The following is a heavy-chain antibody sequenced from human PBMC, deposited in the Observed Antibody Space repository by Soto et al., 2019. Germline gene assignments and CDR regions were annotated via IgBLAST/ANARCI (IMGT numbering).Heavy chain of an antibody. Sequence: GESLKISCKGSGYRFSNYWIACVRQMPGKGLEWMGIIYPGDSDTRYSPSFQGQVTMSVDKSNSTAYLHRSNLKASDTAMYFGASQGSNGAYYYYGMDGWGQGTTGTVSS. J-gene: IGHJ6*02. CDR2: IYPGDSDT. CDR3: ASQGSNGAYYYYGMDG. CDR1: GYRFSNYW. D-gene: IGHD2-8*01. V-gene: IGHV5-51*01.